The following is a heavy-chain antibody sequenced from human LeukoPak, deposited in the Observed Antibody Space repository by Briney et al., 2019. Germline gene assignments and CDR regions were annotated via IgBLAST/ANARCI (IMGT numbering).Heavy chain of an antibody. CDR1: GFTFSSYA. CDR2: ISGSGDGT. V-gene: IGHV3-23*01. Sequence: GGSLRLSCAASGFTFSSYAINWVRQSPRKGLEWVSAISGSGDGTYYEDSVKGRFTISRDNSRNTLYLQMNSLRAEETALYYCAKASGTALTYGDYWGQGTLVTVSS. CDR3: AKASGTALTYGDY. D-gene: IGHD1-1*01. J-gene: IGHJ4*02.